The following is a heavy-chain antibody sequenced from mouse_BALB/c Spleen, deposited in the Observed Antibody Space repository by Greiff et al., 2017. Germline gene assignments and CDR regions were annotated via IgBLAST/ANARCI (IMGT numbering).Heavy chain of an antibody. CDR1: GFTFSSYG. V-gene: IGHV5-6-3*01. J-gene: IGHJ3*01. D-gene: IGHD1-2*01. Sequence: EVQGVESGGGLVQPGGSLKLSCAASGFTFSSYGMSWVRQTPDKRLELVATINSNGGSTYYPDSVKGRFTISRDNAKNTLYLQMSSLKSEDTAMYYCARDEGVRPFAYWGQGTLVTVSA. CDR2: INSNGGST. CDR3: ARDEGVRPFAY.